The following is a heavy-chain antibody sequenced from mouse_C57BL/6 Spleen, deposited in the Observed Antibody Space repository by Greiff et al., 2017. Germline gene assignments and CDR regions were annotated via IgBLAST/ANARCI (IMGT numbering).Heavy chain of an antibody. Sequence: DVHLVESGGGLVKPGGSLKLSCAASGFTFSDYGMHWVRQAPEKGLEWVAYISSGSSTIYYADTVKGRFTISRDNAKNTLFLQMTSLRSEDTAMYYCARKLRDYFDYWGQGTTLTVSS. J-gene: IGHJ2*01. CDR3: ARKLRDYFDY. CDR2: ISSGSSTI. CDR1: GFTFSDYG. D-gene: IGHD1-1*01. V-gene: IGHV5-17*01.